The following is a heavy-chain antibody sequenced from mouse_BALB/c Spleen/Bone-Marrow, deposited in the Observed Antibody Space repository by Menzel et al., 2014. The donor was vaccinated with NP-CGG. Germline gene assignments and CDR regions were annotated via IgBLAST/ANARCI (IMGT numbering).Heavy chain of an antibody. CDR2: INPSNGRT. Sequence: VQLQQSGAELVKPGASVKLSCKASGYTFTSYWMHWVKQRPGQGLEWIGEINPSNGRTNYNEKFKSEATLTVDKSSSTAYMQLSSLTSEDSAVYYCALYYYGSLDYWGQGTTLTVSS. D-gene: IGHD1-1*01. J-gene: IGHJ2*01. CDR1: GYTFTSYW. V-gene: IGHV1S81*02. CDR3: ALYYYGSLDY.